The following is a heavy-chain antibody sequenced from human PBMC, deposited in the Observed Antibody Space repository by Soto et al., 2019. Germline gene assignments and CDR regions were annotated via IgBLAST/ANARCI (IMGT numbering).Heavy chain of an antibody. Sequence: PGGSLRLSCAASGFTFSSYGMHWVRQAPGKGLEWVAVISYDGSNKYYADSVKGRFTISRDNSKNMLFLEMNSLRGDDTAVYYFAIDSYVVERPHSGDFDIWGQGIMVTVSS. V-gene: IGHV3-30*12. J-gene: IGHJ3*02. CDR3: AIDSYVVERPHSGDFDI. D-gene: IGHD2-21*01. CDR1: GFTFSSYG. CDR2: ISYDGSNK.